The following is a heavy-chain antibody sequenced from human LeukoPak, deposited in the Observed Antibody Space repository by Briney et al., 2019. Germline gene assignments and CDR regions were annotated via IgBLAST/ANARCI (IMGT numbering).Heavy chain of an antibody. D-gene: IGHD3-3*01. J-gene: IGHJ5*02. Sequence: GGSLRLSCAASGFTFTSYWMNWVRQAPGKGLEWVGNIKPDGSQAYYVDSVKGRFTISRDNAKNSVSLQLNSLRAEDTAVYFCVRSIDAWGQGTLVTVSS. CDR3: VRSIDA. V-gene: IGHV3-7*03. CDR1: GFTFTSYW. CDR2: IKPDGSQA.